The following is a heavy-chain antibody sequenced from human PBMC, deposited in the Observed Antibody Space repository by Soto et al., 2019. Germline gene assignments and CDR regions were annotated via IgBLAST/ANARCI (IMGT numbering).Heavy chain of an antibody. CDR3: ARVVPAAMYYYYGMDV. CDR1: GFTVSSNY. CDR2: IYSGGST. Sequence: PGGSLRLSCAASGFTVSSNYMSWVRQAPGKGLEWVSVIYSGGSTYYADSVKGRFTISRDNSENTLYLQMNSLRAEDTAVYYCARVVPAAMYYYYGMDVWGQGTTVTVSS. V-gene: IGHV3-66*01. J-gene: IGHJ6*02. D-gene: IGHD2-2*01.